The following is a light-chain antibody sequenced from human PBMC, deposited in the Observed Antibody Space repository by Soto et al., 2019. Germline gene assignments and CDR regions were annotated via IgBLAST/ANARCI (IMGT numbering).Light chain of an antibody. Sequence: DIQMTQSPSPLSASVGDRVTITCRASQSISSWLAWYQQKPGKAPKLLIYKASSLESGVPSRFSGSGSGTEFTLTISSLQPDDFATYYCQQYNNYPWTCGQGTKVEIK. CDR1: QSISSW. CDR3: QQYNNYPWT. V-gene: IGKV1-5*03. J-gene: IGKJ1*01. CDR2: KAS.